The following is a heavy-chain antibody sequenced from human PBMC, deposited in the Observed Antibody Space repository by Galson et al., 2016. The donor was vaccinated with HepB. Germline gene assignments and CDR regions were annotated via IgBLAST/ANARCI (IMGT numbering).Heavy chain of an antibody. CDR2: IYSGGNT. CDR3: ATVNYISGTHY. V-gene: IGHV3-53*01. CDR1: GFSVNHNY. Sequence: SLRLSCAASGFSVNHNYMTWARQAPGKGLEWVSLIYSGGNTNYADSVKGRFTISRDSSQNTLYLQMNSLRTEDTAMYYCATVNYISGTHYWGQGTLVTVSS. J-gene: IGHJ4*02. D-gene: IGHD3-10*01.